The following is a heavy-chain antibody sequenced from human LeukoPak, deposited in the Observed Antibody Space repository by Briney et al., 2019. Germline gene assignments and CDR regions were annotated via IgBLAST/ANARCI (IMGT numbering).Heavy chain of an antibody. J-gene: IGHJ4*02. Sequence: GASVKVSCKASGYTFTSYGISWVRQAPGQGLEWMGWISAYNGNTNYAQKLQGRVTMTTDTSTSTAYMELRSLRSDDTAVCYCARVRSSSWYPAPFDYWGQGTLVTVSS. CDR1: GYTFTSYG. CDR3: ARVRSSSWYPAPFDY. CDR2: ISAYNGNT. V-gene: IGHV1-18*01. D-gene: IGHD6-13*01.